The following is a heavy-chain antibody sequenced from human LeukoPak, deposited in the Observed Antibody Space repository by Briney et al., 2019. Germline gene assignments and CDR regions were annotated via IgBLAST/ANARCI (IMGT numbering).Heavy chain of an antibody. CDR2: IYHSGST. J-gene: IGHJ6*03. CDR3: ARGQGYDFWSGQYYYYYYMDV. CDR1: GFTFSDYY. D-gene: IGHD3-3*01. V-gene: IGHV4-34*01. Sequence: PGGSLRLSCAASGFTFSDYYMSWIRQAPGKGLEWIGYIYHSGSTYYNPSLKSRVTISVDRSKNQFSLKLSSVTAADTAVYYCARGQGYDFWSGQYYYYYYMDVWGKGTTVTVSS.